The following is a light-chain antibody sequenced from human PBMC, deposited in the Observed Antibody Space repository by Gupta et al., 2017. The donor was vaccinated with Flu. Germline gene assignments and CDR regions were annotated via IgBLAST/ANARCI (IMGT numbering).Light chain of an antibody. Sequence: VGDRVTSTCQASQDIRNYVKWYQQKPGKAPDLLSYDASNLEKGVPSRFSGSGYGTEFTFTINGLQAEDVATYYCQQDDSLTTFGQGTTVEIK. CDR1: QDIRNY. CDR3: QQDDSLTT. CDR2: DAS. V-gene: IGKV1-33*01. J-gene: IGKJ1*01.